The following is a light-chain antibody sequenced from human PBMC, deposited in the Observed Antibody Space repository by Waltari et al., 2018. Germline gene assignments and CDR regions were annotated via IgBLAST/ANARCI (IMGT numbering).Light chain of an antibody. CDR3: LQYNNYPWT. Sequence: DIQMTQSPSSLHAFVGDRVTITCRASQGIGNDLGWYQQKPGKAPKRLIYSASSLQPGVPSRFSGSGSGTEFTLTISSLQPEDFASYYCLQYNNYPWTFGQGTKVEIK. V-gene: IGKV1-17*01. J-gene: IGKJ1*01. CDR1: QGIGND. CDR2: SAS.